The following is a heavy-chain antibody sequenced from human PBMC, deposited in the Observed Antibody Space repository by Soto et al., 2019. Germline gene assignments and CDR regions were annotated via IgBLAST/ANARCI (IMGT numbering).Heavy chain of an antibody. CDR2: INPKSGGT. Sequence: SVKVSCKASGYSFTDYHIHWVRQAPGQGLEWLGRINPKSGGTSTAQKFQGWVTMTRDRSISTVYMELTRLRSDDTAVYFCARGHSTDCSNGVCSFFYNHEMDVWGQGTTVTVSS. CDR1: GYSFTDYH. CDR3: ARGHSTDCSNGVCSFFYNHEMDV. D-gene: IGHD2-8*01. V-gene: IGHV1-2*04. J-gene: IGHJ6*02.